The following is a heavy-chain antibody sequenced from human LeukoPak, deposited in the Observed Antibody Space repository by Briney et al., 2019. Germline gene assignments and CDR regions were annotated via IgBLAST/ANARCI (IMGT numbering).Heavy chain of an antibody. D-gene: IGHD1-26*01. Sequence: SETLSLTCTVSGGPISSYYWSWIRQPPGKGLEWIGYIYYSGSTNYNPSLKSRVTISVDTSKNQFSLKLSSVTAADTAVYYCARDGSGSYSSEYFQHWGQGTLVTVSS. J-gene: IGHJ1*01. CDR2: IYYSGST. CDR3: ARDGSGSYSSEYFQH. V-gene: IGHV4-59*01. CDR1: GGPISSYY.